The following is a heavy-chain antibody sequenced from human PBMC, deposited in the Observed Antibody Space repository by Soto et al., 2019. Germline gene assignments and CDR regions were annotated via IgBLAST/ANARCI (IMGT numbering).Heavy chain of an antibody. D-gene: IGHD4-4*01. J-gene: IGHJ6*02. CDR2: MNPNSGNT. CDR3: ARDFNLATVTTEVYYYYGMDV. CDR1: GYTFTSYD. Sequence: ASVKVSCKASGYTFTSYDINWVRQATGQGLEWMGWMNPNSGNTGYAQKFQGRVTMTRNTSISTAYMELSSLRSEDTAVYYCARDFNLATVTTEVYYYYGMDVWGQGTTV. V-gene: IGHV1-8*01.